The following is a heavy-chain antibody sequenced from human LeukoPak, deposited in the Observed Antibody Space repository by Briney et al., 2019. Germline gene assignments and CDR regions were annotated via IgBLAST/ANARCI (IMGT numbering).Heavy chain of an antibody. V-gene: IGHV3-7*01. CDR3: ARVGLEWELLQNYFDY. CDR1: GFTFSSYW. CDR2: IKQDRSEK. J-gene: IGHJ4*02. Sequence: GGSLRLSCAASGFTFSSYWMSWVRQAPGKGLEWVANIKQDRSEKYYVDSVKGRFTISRDNAKNSLYLQMNSLRAEDTAVYYCARVGLEWELLQNYFDYWGQGTLVTVS. D-gene: IGHD1-26*01.